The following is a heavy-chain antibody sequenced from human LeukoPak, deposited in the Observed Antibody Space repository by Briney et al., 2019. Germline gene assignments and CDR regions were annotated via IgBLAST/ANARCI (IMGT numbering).Heavy chain of an antibody. CDR3: ARGWESGSTSYYYYYYMDV. J-gene: IGHJ6*03. D-gene: IGHD2-2*01. Sequence: PSETLSLTCTVSGGYISSYYWSWIRQPPGKGLEWIGYIYYSGSTNYNPSLKSRVTISVDTSKNQFSLKLSSVTAADTAVYYCARGWESGSTSYYYYYYMDVWGKGTTVTVSS. V-gene: IGHV4-59*01. CDR1: GGYISSYY. CDR2: IYYSGST.